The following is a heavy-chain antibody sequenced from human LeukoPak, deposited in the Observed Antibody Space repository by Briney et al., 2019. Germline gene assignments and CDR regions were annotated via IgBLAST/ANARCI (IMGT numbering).Heavy chain of an antibody. CDR2: INTDGTVT. D-gene: IGHD6-19*01. CDR3: ATKQWLAPPPDS. V-gene: IGHV3-74*01. CDR1: GFTFNSYW. J-gene: IGHJ4*02. Sequence: GGSLRLSCAVSGFTFNSYWMHWVRQAPGKGLESVSRINTDGTVTTYADSVKGRFTVSRDNADNTMFLQMNSVRDEDTAVYYCATKQWLAPPPDSWGQGTPVTVSS.